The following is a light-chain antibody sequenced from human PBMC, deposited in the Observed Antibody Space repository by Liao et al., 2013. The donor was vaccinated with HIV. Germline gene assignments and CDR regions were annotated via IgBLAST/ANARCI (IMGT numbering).Light chain of an antibody. Sequence: SYELTQPPSVSVSPGQTASITCSGDKLGDKYACWYQQKPGQSPVLVIYQDSQRPSGIPERFSGSNSGNTATLTISGTQPMDEADYYCQAWDSSTGVFGTGTKITVL. J-gene: IGLJ1*01. CDR2: QDS. CDR3: QAWDSSTGV. CDR1: KLGDKY. V-gene: IGLV3-1*01.